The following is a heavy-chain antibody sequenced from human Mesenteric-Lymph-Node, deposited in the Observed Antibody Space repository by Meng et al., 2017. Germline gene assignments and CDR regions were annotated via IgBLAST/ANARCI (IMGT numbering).Heavy chain of an antibody. D-gene: IGHD3-10*01. V-gene: IGHV4-39*07. J-gene: IGHJ5*01. CDR3: VKDDGIRGPMYFDS. CDR1: GGSTSSSNYY. CDR2: IYYRGST. Sequence: SETLSLTCTVSGGSTSSSNYYWGWIRQPPGKGLEWIGSIYYRGSTYYNPSLKGRVTIAIDTSKNQFSLKLSSVTAADTAVYYCVKDDGIRGPMYFDSWGQGTLVTVSS.